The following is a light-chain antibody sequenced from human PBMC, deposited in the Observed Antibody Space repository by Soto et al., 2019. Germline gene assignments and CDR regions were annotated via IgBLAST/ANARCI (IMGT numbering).Light chain of an antibody. J-gene: IGLJ3*02. Sequence: QSALTQPASVSGSPGQSITISCTGTNSDVGGYDYVSWYQQHPGKAPRLLIFDVTKRPSGVSNRFSGSKSGNTASLTISGLLTEDEAYYYCSSFTGSTTWVFGGGTKVTVL. CDR3: SSFTGSTTWV. V-gene: IGLV2-14*03. CDR2: DVT. CDR1: NSDVGGYDY.